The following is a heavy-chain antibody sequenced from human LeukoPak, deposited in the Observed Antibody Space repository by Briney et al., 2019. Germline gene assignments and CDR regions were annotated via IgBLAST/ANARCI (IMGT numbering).Heavy chain of an antibody. V-gene: IGHV4-31*03. CDR2: IYYSGST. CDR3: ARDRISYYDILTGYSGYFDY. Sequence: SETLSLTCTVSGGSISSGGYYWSWIRQHPGKGLEWIGCIYYSGSTYYNPSLKSRVTISVDTSKNQFSLKLSSVTAADTAVYYCARDRISYYDILTGYSGYFDYWGQGTLVTVSS. J-gene: IGHJ4*02. D-gene: IGHD3-9*01. CDR1: GGSISSGGYY.